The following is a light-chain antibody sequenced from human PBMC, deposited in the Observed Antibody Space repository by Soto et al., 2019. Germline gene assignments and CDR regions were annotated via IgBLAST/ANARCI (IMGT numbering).Light chain of an antibody. Sequence: QSALTQPASVSGSRGQSITISCTGTGTSSDVRDYNFVSWYQHHPGKAPQLLIYEVYNRPSGVSARFSGSKSVNTASLTISGLQAEDEADYYCSSYTGSTTHVLFGGGPKLTVL. J-gene: IGLJ2*01. V-gene: IGLV2-14*01. CDR1: GTSSDVRDYNF. CDR2: EVY. CDR3: SSYTGSTTHVL.